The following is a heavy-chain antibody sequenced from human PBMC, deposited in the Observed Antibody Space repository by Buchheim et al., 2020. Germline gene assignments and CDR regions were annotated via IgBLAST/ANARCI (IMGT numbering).Heavy chain of an antibody. D-gene: IGHD1-26*01. V-gene: IGHV4-34*01. CDR2: INPSGST. CDR1: GGSFSGYY. J-gene: IGHJ6*02. Sequence: QVQLQQWGAGLLKPSETLSLTCGVYGGSFSGYYWSWIRQPPGKGLEWIGEINPSGSTNYNPSLKSRVTISLDTSKNQFSLKLSSVTAADTAVYYCARVLRWRTGSYTRLDGGYGMDVWGQGTT. CDR3: ARVLRWRTGSYTRLDGGYGMDV.